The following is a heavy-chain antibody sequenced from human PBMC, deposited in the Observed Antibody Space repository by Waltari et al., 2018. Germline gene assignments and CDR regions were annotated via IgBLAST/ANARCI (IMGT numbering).Heavy chain of an antibody. CDR3: ARDPFLDYGAFDI. D-gene: IGHD3-10*01. CDR1: GYTITGYY. J-gene: IGHJ3*02. V-gene: IGHV1-2*02. CDR2: INPNSGGT. Sequence: QVQLVQSGAEVKKPGASVKVSCKASGYTITGYYMHWVRQAPGQGLEWMGWINPNSGGTNYAQNFQGRVTMTRDTSISTAYMELSRLRSDDTAVYYCARDPFLDYGAFDIWGQGTMVTVSS.